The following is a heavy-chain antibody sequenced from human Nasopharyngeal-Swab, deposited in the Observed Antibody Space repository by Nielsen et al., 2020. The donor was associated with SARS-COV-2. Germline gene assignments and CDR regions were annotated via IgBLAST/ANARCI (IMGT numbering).Heavy chain of an antibody. CDR3: ARADDGYTDWKFGWYGMDL. D-gene: IGHD5-18*01. J-gene: IGHJ6*02. CDR1: GFTFNNYW. CDR2: VKKDGSEK. V-gene: IGHV3-7*01. Sequence: GDSGFTFNNYWMTWVRQAPGKGLEWVANVKKDGSEKYYVDSVKGRFTVSRDNAKNALYLHMSNLRVEDTAVYYCARADDGYTDWKFGWYGMDLWGQGTTVTVSS.